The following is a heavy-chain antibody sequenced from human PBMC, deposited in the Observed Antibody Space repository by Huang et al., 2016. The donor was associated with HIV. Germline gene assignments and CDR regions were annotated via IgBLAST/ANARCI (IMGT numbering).Heavy chain of an antibody. Sequence: QVQLVQSGAEVRKPGASVTLSCKASGYTFNTYYLHWGRQAPGKGLEWMGWINPSTGVTSPAQKFQDRVTFTRDTSITTVYMKLSRLRSDDTAVYYCARDWNTYYYDSSDYYPEFWGQGTLVAVSS. J-gene: IGHJ4*02. V-gene: IGHV1-2*02. CDR2: INPSTGVT. D-gene: IGHD3-22*01. CDR3: ARDWNTYYYDSSDYYPEF. CDR1: GYTFNTYY.